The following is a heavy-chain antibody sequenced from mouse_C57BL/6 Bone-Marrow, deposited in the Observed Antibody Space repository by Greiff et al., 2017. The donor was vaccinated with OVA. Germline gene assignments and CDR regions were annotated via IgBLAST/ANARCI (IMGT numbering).Heavy chain of an antibody. CDR2: ISSVSSTI. CDR1: GFTFSDSG. CDR3: ARPYYYGSSPSYAMDY. V-gene: IGHV5-17*01. D-gene: IGHD1-1*01. Sequence: EVQRVESGGGLVKPGGSLKLSCAASGFTFSDSGMHWVRQAPEKGLEWVAYISSVSSTIYYADTVKGRFTISRDQAKNTLFLQMTRLRSEDTAMYYCARPYYYGSSPSYAMDYWGQGTSVTVSS. J-gene: IGHJ4*01.